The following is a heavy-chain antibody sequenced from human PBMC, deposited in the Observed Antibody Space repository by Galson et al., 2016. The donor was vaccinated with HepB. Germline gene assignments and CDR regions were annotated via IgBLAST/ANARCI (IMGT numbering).Heavy chain of an antibody. CDR3: ARDSETHDFWSGYYHYYYMDV. CDR2: INPKSGGT. J-gene: IGHJ6*03. D-gene: IGHD3-3*01. V-gene: IGHV1-2*02. Sequence: SVKVSCKASGYTFTGYYLHWVRQAPGQGLEWMGWINPKSGGTNYAQKFQGRVTMTRDTSINTAYMEMNGLRSDDTAVYYCARDSETHDFWSGYYHYYYMDVWGKGTTVNV. CDR1: GYTFTGYY.